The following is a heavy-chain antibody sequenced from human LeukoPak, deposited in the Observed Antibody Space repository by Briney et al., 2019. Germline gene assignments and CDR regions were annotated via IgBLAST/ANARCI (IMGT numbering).Heavy chain of an antibody. CDR1: GGSFSGYY. V-gene: IGHV4-59*08. D-gene: IGHD3-3*01. CDR3: ARHTEIYYDFWSGYPNWFDP. J-gene: IGHJ5*02. CDR2: IYYSGST. Sequence: SETLSLTCAVYGGSFSGYYWSWIRQPPGKGLEWIGYIYYSGSTNCNPSLKSRVTISVDTSKNQFSLKLSSVTAADTAVYYCARHTEIYYDFWSGYPNWFDPWGQGTLVTVSS.